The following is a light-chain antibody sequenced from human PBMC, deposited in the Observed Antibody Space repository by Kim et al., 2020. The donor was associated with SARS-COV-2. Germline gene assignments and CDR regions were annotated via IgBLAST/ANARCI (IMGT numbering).Light chain of an antibody. CDR1: QSVRSN. V-gene: IGKV3-15*01. CDR3: QQYTNWPPEYT. J-gene: IGKJ2*01. Sequence: EIVMTQSPATLSVSPGERATLSCRASQSVRSNLAWYQQKPSQAPRLIIYAASTRATGIPARFSGSGSGTEFTLTISSLRSEDFAVYYCQQYTNWPPEYTFGQGTKLEI. CDR2: AAS.